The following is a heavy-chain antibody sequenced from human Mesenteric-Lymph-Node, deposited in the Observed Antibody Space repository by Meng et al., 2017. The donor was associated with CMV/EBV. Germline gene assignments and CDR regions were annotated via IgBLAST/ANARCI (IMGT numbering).Heavy chain of an antibody. J-gene: IGHJ2*01. CDR2: INHSGST. Sequence: SFSGYYWSWIRQPPGKGLEWIGEINHSGSTNYNPSLKSRVTISVDTSKNQFSLKLSSVTAADTAVYYCARKKSNYAQAGTRNWYFDLWGRGTLVTVSS. CDR3: ARKKSNYAQAGTRNWYFDL. V-gene: IGHV4-34*01. D-gene: IGHD4-11*01. CDR1: SFSGYY.